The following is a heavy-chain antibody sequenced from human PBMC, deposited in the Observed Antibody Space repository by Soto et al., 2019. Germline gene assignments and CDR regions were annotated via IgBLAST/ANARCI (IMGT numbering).Heavy chain of an antibody. CDR1: AFTLNRYA. CDR3: AKERGSGACFDY. Sequence: GGSLRLSCTASAFTLNRYAITWVRQAPGKGLEWVSYITATGDATYYADSVKGRFTISRDNSKNLIYLQMNNLRGDDSAVYRCAKERGSGACFDYWSQGTLVTVSS. D-gene: IGHD6-19*01. J-gene: IGHJ4*02. CDR2: ITATGDAT. V-gene: IGHV3-23*01.